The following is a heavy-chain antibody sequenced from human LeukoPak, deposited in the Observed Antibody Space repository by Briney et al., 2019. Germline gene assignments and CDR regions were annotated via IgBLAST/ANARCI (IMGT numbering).Heavy chain of an antibody. V-gene: IGHV3-48*03. CDR3: VRDTRDGSATWFDP. J-gene: IGHJ5*02. D-gene: IGHD5-24*01. CDR1: GFTFSRSE. Sequence: GGSLRLSCAASGFTFSRSEMDWVRQAPGKGLEWISYTSSSGNTMFYADSVKGRFTISRDNAKNSLYLQMNSLRAEDTAIYYCVRDTRDGSATWFDPWGQGTLVTVSS. CDR2: TSSSGNTM.